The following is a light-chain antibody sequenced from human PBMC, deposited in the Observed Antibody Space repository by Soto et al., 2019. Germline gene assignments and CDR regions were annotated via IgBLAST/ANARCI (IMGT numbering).Light chain of an antibody. V-gene: IGKV3-15*01. Sequence: EIVMTQSPATLSLSPGERVTLSCRASQSVSSNFSGYQQKPGHAPRLLIYCASTRATSIPARFSGSGSGTESTLTNSSLQSEDFAVYYCQQYNNWPPYTFGQGTKLEIK. J-gene: IGKJ2*01. CDR2: CAS. CDR1: QSVSSN. CDR3: QQYNNWPPYT.